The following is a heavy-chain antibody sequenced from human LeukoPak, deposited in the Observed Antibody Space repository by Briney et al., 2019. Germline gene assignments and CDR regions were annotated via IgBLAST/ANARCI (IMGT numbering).Heavy chain of an antibody. D-gene: IGHD5-18*01. J-gene: IGHJ6*03. V-gene: IGHV4-61*02. Sequence: PSETLSLTCTVSGDSISSGDYYWSWIRQPAGKGLEWIGRISSSGSTNYNPSLKSRVTISVDTSKNLFSLKLSSVTAADTAVYYCARFSGGYSYGYAREYYYYYMDVWGKGTTVTVSS. CDR3: ARFSGGYSYGYAREYYYYYMDV. CDR2: ISSSGST. CDR1: GDSISSGDYY.